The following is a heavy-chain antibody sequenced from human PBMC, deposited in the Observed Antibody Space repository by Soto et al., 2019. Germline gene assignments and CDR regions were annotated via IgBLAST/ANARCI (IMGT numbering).Heavy chain of an antibody. V-gene: IGHV4-4*07. CDR2: KSISGST. J-gene: IGHJ4*02. D-gene: IGHD3-16*01. Sequence: SETLSLTCTVSGASMSDFFWTWIRLLAGKRLEWIGRKSISGSTDYNPSLKGRASMSVDTSKNQFSLRLISVTAADTALYYCARSLGSAAGWSFDVWGQGILVTVSS. CDR1: GASMSDFF. CDR3: ARSLGSAAGWSFDV.